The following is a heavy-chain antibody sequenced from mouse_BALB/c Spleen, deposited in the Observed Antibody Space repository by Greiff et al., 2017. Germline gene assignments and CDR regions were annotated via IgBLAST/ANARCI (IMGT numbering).Heavy chain of an antibody. CDR2: ISSGGSYT. J-gene: IGHJ4*01. D-gene: IGHD1-1*01. CDR3: SSDGSVYVEDMEY. CDR1: GFTFSSYT. V-gene: IGHV5-6-4*01. Sequence: EVQGVESGGGLVKPGGSLKLSCAASGFTFSSYTMSWVRQTPEKRLEWVATISSGGSYTYYPDSVKGRFTISSNNAKNTLYLQMNRLKSEDTAMYYCSSDGSVYVEDMEYRGQGTLVTVSA.